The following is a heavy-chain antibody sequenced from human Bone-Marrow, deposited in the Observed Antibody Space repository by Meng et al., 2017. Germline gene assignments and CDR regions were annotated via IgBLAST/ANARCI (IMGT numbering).Heavy chain of an antibody. CDR1: GYSISSGYY. V-gene: IGHV4-38-2*01. J-gene: IGHJ4*02. CDR2: IYHTGAT. D-gene: IGHD1-26*01. CDR3: ARGSGAYSY. Sequence: SEILSLTCAVSGYSISSGYYWGWVRQPPGKGLEWIGSIYHTGATYYNPSLKSRVTISVDTSTNQFSLKVTSVTAADTAVYYCARGSGAYSYWGQGTLVTVSS.